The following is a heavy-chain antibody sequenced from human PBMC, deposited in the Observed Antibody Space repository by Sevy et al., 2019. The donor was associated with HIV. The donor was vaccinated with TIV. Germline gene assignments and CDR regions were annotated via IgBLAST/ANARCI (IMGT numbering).Heavy chain of an antibody. CDR1: GGSISSYY. Sequence: SETLSLTCTVPGGSISSYYWSWIRQPPGKGLEWIGYIYYSGSTNYNLSLKSRVTISVDTSKNQFSLKLSSVTAADTAVYYCARLGQMDVWGQGTTVTVSS. CDR3: ARLGQMDV. CDR2: IYYSGST. J-gene: IGHJ6*02. V-gene: IGHV4-59*01.